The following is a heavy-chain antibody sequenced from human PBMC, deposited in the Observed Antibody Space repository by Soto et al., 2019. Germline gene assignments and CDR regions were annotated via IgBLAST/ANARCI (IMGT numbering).Heavy chain of an antibody. J-gene: IGHJ5*02. CDR3: ARIEGDSYNSNNWFDP. Sequence: QVQLQESGPGLVKPSETLSLTCTVSGGSMISYYWSWIRQPPGKGLEWVGYIFYSGRTNYNPSLKSLVTISVDTSKNYFSLKLNSVTAADTAVYYCARIEGDSYNSNNWFDPWGRGTLVTVSS. V-gene: IGHV4-59*01. CDR2: IFYSGRT. CDR1: GGSMISYY. D-gene: IGHD5-12*01.